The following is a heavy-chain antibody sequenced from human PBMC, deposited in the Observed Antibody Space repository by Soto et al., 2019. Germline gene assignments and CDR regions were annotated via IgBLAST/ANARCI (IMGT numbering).Heavy chain of an antibody. CDR1: GFTFSSYA. D-gene: IGHD2-15*01. Sequence: QVQLVESGGGVVQPGRSLRLSCAASGFTFSSYAMHWVRQAPGKWLEWVAVISYDGSNKYYADSVKGRFTISRDNSKNTLYLQMNSLRAEDTAVYYCARVPSSSGRAHFDDWGQGTLVTVSS. CDR2: ISYDGSNK. V-gene: IGHV3-30-3*01. J-gene: IGHJ4*02. CDR3: ARVPSSSGRAHFDD.